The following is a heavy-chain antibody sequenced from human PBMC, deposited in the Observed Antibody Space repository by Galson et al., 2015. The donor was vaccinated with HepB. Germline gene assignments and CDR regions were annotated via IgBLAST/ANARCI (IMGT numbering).Heavy chain of an antibody. V-gene: IGHV4-59*01. J-gene: IGHJ4*02. D-gene: IGHD1-26*01. CDR1: GGSISSYY. Sequence: TLSLTCTVSGGSISSYYWSWIRQPPGKGLEWIGYIYYSGSTNYNPSLKSRVTISVDTSKNQFSLKLSSVTAADTAVYYCARGSIVGAIRYFDYWGQGTLVTVSS. CDR2: IYYSGST. CDR3: ARGSIVGAIRYFDY.